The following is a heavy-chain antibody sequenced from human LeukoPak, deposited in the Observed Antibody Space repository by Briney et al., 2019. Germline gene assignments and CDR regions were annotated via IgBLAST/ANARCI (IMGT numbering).Heavy chain of an antibody. CDR3: ARSTTHPYYNYMDV. D-gene: IGHD4-17*01. Sequence: GGSLRLSCAASGFTFSRYWMTWVRQAPGKGLEWEDNINQDGNERYYMDSVKGRFTISRDNAKNTLYLQMNSLRVEVTAVYYCARSTTHPYYNYMDVWGKGTTVTLSS. CDR1: GFTFSRYW. CDR2: INQDGNER. V-gene: IGHV3-7*01. J-gene: IGHJ6*03.